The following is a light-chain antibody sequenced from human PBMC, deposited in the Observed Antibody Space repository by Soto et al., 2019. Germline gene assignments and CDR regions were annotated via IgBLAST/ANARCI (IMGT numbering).Light chain of an antibody. J-gene: IGKJ1*01. CDR3: QQYTYWPPT. CDR1: QSVRRD. Sequence: VMTQSPATLSVSPLERATLSFTASQSVRRDLAWYQQKPGQTPRLFIYAASNRATGVPARFSGSGSGTEFTLTISSLQSEDFAVYWCQQYTYWPPTFGQGTKVDIK. CDR2: AAS. V-gene: IGKV3-15*01.